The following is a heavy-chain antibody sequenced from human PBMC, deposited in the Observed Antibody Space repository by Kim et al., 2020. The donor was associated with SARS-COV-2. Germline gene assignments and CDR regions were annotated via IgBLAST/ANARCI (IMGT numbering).Heavy chain of an antibody. D-gene: IGHD1-26*01. Sequence: SETLSLTCTVSGGSISSSNYYWGWVRQPPGEGLEWIGSIYYSGSTYYNPSLKSRVTISIDTSKNQFSLKLSSVTAADTAVYYCVRFGEDGSYYLGHYFDYWGQGTLVTVSS. J-gene: IGHJ4*02. CDR3: VRFGEDGSYYLGHYFDY. CDR2: IYYSGST. V-gene: IGHV4-39*07. CDR1: GGSISSSNYY.